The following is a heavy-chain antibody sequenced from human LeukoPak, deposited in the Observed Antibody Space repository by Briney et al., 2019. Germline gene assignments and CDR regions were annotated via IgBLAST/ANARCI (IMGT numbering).Heavy chain of an antibody. D-gene: IGHD6-19*01. CDR1: GYTFTSYG. Sequence: ASVKVSCKASGYTFTSYGISWVRQAPGQGLEWMGWISAYNGNTNYAQKLQGRVTMTTDTSTSTAYMELRSLRSDDTAVYYCARDLGREKRKQWLVRGTFDYWGQGTLVTVSS. CDR2: ISAYNGNT. V-gene: IGHV1-18*01. CDR3: ARDLGREKRKQWLVRGTFDY. J-gene: IGHJ4*02.